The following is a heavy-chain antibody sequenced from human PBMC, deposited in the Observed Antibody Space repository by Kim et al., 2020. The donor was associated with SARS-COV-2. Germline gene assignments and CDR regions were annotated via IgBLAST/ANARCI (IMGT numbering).Heavy chain of an antibody. D-gene: IGHD1-1*01. CDR2: INHSGST. J-gene: IGHJ4*02. V-gene: IGHV4-34*01. Sequence: SETLSLTCAVYGGSFSGYYWSWIRQPPGKGLEWIGEINHSGSTNYNPSLKSRVTISVDTSKNQFSLKLSSVTAADTAVYYCARTSWKWNVDYWGQGTLVTVSS. CDR3: ARTSWKWNVDY. CDR1: GGSFSGYY.